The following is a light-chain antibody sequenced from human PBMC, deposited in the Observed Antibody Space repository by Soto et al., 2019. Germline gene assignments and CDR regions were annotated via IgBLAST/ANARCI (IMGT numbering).Light chain of an antibody. Sequence: EIVMTQSPATLSVSPRERATLSCRASQSVSNNLAWYQQKPGQAPRLLIYGASTRATGIPARFSGSGSGTEFTLTISSLQSEDFAVYYCQQYNNWPPLTFGGGTKVEIK. V-gene: IGKV3D-15*01. CDR3: QQYNNWPPLT. J-gene: IGKJ4*01. CDR1: QSVSNN. CDR2: GAS.